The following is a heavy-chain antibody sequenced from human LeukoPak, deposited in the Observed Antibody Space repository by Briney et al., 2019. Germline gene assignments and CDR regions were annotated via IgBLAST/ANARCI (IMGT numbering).Heavy chain of an antibody. D-gene: IGHD1-7*01. J-gene: IGHJ6*03. Sequence: ASVKVSCKASGFTFTSYGISWVRQAPGQGLEWMGWISAYNGNTNYAQKLQGRVTMTTDTSTSTAYMELRSLRSDDTAVYYCATVGPDGDNWNYVSYYYMDVWGKGTTVTVSS. V-gene: IGHV1-18*01. CDR2: ISAYNGNT. CDR3: ATVGPDGDNWNYVSYYYMDV. CDR1: GFTFTSYG.